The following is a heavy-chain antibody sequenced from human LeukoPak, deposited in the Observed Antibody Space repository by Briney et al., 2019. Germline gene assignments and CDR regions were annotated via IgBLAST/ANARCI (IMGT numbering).Heavy chain of an antibody. J-gene: IGHJ4*02. CDR2: INWNGAGT. V-gene: IGHV3-20*04. CDR1: GFSFGDYD. CDR3: ARDNNWNYPDY. Sequence: PGGSLRLSCAASGFSFGDYDMSWVRQAPGKGLEWVSGINWNGAGTGYADSVKGRFTISRDNAKNTLFLQMSSLRAEDTAVYYCARDNNWNYPDYWGQGTLVTVSS. D-gene: IGHD1-7*01.